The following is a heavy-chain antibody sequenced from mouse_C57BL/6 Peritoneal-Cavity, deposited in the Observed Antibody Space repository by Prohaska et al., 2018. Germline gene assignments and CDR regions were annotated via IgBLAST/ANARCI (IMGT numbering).Heavy chain of an antibody. CDR1: GSTFSSYA. D-gene: IGHD1-1*01. J-gene: IGHJ1*03. CDR3: ARETTVVAWYFDV. V-gene: IGHV5-4*01. CDR2: SSDVGSYT. Sequence: EVQLVESGGGLVKPGGSLKLSCAASGSTFSSYAMSWVRQTPEKRLEWVATSSDVGSYTYYPDNVKGRFTISRDNAKNNLYLQMSHLKSEDTAMYYCARETTVVAWYFDVWGTGTTVTVSS.